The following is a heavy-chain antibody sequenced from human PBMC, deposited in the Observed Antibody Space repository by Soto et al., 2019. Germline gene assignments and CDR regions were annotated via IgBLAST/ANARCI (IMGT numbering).Heavy chain of an antibody. J-gene: IGHJ5*02. Sequence: QVQLVQSGAEVKKPGSSVKVSCKASGGTFSSYAISWVRQAPGQGLEWMGGIIPIFGTANYAQKFQGRVTITADKSTSTAYMELSSLRSEDTAVYYCARDQKITMVRGVIVNLFDPWGQGTLVTVSS. CDR1: GGTFSSYA. D-gene: IGHD3-10*01. CDR2: IIPIFGTA. CDR3: ARDQKITMVRGVIVNLFDP. V-gene: IGHV1-69*06.